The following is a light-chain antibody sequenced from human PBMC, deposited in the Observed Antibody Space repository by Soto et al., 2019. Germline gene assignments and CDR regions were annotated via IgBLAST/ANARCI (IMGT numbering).Light chain of an antibody. CDR3: NAYAGSNIYV. Sequence: QSALTQPPSASGSPGQSVTISCTGTSSDVGGYNFVSWYQHHPGKAPKLIIYEVSKRPSGVPNRFSGSKSGNTASLTVSGLQAEDEADYYCNAYAGSNIYVFGSGTKRTVL. CDR1: SSDVGGYNF. CDR2: EVS. V-gene: IGLV2-8*01. J-gene: IGLJ1*01.